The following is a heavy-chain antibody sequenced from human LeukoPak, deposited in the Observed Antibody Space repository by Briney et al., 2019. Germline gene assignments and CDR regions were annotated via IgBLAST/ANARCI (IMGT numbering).Heavy chain of an antibody. D-gene: IGHD2-2*01. V-gene: IGHV4-61*02. CDR3: ARAPSMPRFDP. J-gene: IGHJ5*02. Sequence: SQTLSLTCTVSGGSISSGSYYWSWIRQPAGKGLEWIGRIYTSGSTNYNPSLKSRVTISVDTSKNQFSLKLSCVTAADTAVYYCARAPSMPRFDPWGQGTLVTVSS. CDR2: IYTSGST. CDR1: GGSISSGSYY.